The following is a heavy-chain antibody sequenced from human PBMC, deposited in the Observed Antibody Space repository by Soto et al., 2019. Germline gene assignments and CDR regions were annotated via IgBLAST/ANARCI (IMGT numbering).Heavy chain of an antibody. Sequence: QVQLVQSGAEVKKPGASVKVSCKASGYTFTSYDINWVRQATGQGLEWMGWMNPNSGNTGYAQKFQVRVTMTRNTSISTAFMELSSLGSEDTSIYYCARGTRTTDVWGQGTTVTVSS. CDR1: GYTFTSYD. CDR3: ARGTRTTDV. D-gene: IGHD1-7*01. V-gene: IGHV1-8*01. CDR2: MNPNSGNT. J-gene: IGHJ6*02.